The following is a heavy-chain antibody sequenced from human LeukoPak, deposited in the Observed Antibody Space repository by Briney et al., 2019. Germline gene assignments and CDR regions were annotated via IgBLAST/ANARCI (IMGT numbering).Heavy chain of an antibody. CDR3: AKRPFESSGPFDS. Sequence: QTGGSLRLSCAASGGTLSSYAISWGRQAPGKGLEWVCAISVSGNTYHADSVKGRFTISRDNSKTMLYLQMNSLQSEHTAVYYCAKRPFESSGPFDSWGLGTLVTVSS. J-gene: IGHJ4*02. CDR1: GGTLSSYA. D-gene: IGHD2-15*01. V-gene: IGHV3-23*01. CDR2: ISVSGNT.